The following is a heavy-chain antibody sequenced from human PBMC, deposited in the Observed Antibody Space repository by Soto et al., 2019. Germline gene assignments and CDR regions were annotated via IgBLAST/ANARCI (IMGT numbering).Heavy chain of an antibody. CDR1: GFTFSNFG. CDR3: AKSFTQSNVWRAYRHKTHFDY. J-gene: IGHJ4*02. CDR2: ISGAGDTT. Sequence: EVRLLESGGGLVRPGGSLRLSCEASGFTFSNFGMDWVRRAPGKGLEWISFISGAGDTTYYADSVKGRFIISRDNSKNTLYLQMNSLRTEDTAIYFCAKSFTQSNVWRAYRHKTHFDYWGQGALVTVTS. V-gene: IGHV3-23*01. D-gene: IGHD3-16*02.